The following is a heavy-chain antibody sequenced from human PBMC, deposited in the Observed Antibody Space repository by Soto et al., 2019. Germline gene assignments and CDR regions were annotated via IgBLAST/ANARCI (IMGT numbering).Heavy chain of an antibody. J-gene: IGHJ3*02. CDR3: ARENGPGYSIDAFDI. CDR2: IWYDGSNK. Sequence: GGSLRLSCAASGFTFSSYGMHWVRQAPGKGLEWVAVIWYDGSNKYYADSVKGRFTISRDNSKNTLYLQMNSLRAEDTAVYYCARENGPGYSIDAFDIWGQVTIVTVSS. CDR1: GFTFSSYG. V-gene: IGHV3-33*01. D-gene: IGHD6-13*01.